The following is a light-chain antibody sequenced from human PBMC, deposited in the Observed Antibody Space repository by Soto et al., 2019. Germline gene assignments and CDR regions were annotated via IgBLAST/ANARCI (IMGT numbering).Light chain of an antibody. CDR1: ETVNSNY. Sequence: DIVLTQSPGTLSLSPGERATLSCRAGETVNSNYLAWYQQKRGQAPRLLIYGASRRATGIPDRFSGSGSGTDFTLTITRLEPEDFAVYYCQQYGSSRTFGQGTKVDIK. CDR2: GAS. V-gene: IGKV3-20*01. CDR3: QQYGSSRT. J-gene: IGKJ1*01.